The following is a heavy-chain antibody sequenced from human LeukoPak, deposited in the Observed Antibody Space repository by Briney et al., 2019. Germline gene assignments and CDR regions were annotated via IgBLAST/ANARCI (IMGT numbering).Heavy chain of an antibody. D-gene: IGHD1-26*01. CDR3: ARVQWELPYDAFDI. CDR2: IYYSGST. J-gene: IGHJ3*02. V-gene: IGHV4-39*01. Sequence: PSETLSLTCTVSGGSISSSSYYWGWIRQPPGKGLEWIGSIYYSGSTYYNPSLKSRVTISVDTSKNQFSLKLSSVTAADTAVYYCARVQWELPYDAFDIWGQGTMVTVSS. CDR1: GGSISSSSYY.